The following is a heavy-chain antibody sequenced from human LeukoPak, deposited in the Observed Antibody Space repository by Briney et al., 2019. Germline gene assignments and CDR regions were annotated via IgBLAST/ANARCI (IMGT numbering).Heavy chain of an antibody. CDR1: GFTFSSYA. J-gene: IGHJ3*02. D-gene: IGHD2-2*01. V-gene: IGHV3-21*01. CDR3: ARELVVPAAISSYDAFDI. Sequence: GGSLRLSCAASGFTFSSYAMSWVRQAPGKGLEWVSSISSSSSYIYYADSVKGRFTISRDNAKNSLYLQTNGLRAEDTAVYYCARELVVPAAISSYDAFDIWGQGTMVTVSS. CDR2: ISSSSSYI.